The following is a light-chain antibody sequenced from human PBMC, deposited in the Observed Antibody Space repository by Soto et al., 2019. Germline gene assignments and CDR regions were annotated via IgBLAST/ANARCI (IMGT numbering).Light chain of an antibody. V-gene: IGKV1-5*01. J-gene: IGKJ1*01. CDR3: QQYSSIWT. Sequence: DIQMTQSPPTLSASGGDRVTITCRASQRIRTRLAWYQQKPGKAPKILIYDASILQSGVPSRFRGNASGTDFTLTINSLQPDDFATYYCQQYSSIWTFGQGTKVDI. CDR2: DAS. CDR1: QRIRTR.